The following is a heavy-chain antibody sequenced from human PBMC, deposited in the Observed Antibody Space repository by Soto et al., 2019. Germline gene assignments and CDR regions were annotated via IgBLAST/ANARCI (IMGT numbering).Heavy chain of an antibody. J-gene: IGHJ4*02. CDR3: AKSWKVGSGWYYFDY. CDR2: ISYDGSNK. D-gene: IGHD6-19*01. V-gene: IGHV3-30*18. CDR1: GFTFSSYG. Sequence: GGSLRLSCAASGFTFSSYGMHWVRQAPGKGLEWVAVISYDGSNKYYADSVKGRFTISRDNSKNTLYLQMNSLRAEDTAVYYCAKSWKVGSGWYYFDYWGQGTLVTVSS.